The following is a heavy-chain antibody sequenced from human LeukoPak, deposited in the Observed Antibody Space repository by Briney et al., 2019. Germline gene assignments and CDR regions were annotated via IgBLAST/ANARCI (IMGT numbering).Heavy chain of an antibody. CDR3: ARGPIVVVPAAEIYYYYYYHMDV. Sequence: GGSLRLSCAASGFTFSSYWMHWVRHAPGKGLVWVSRINSDGSSTNYADSVKGRFTISRDNAKNTLYLQMNSLRAEDTAVYYCARGPIVVVPAAEIYYYYYYHMDVWGKGTTVTASS. V-gene: IGHV3-74*01. CDR1: GFTFSSYW. CDR2: INSDGSST. D-gene: IGHD2-2*01. J-gene: IGHJ6*03.